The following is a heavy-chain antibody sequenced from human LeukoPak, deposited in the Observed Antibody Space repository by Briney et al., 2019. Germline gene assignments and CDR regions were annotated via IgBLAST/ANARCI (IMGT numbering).Heavy chain of an antibody. CDR1: GFTFSSSE. J-gene: IGHJ2*01. D-gene: IGHD5-24*01. CDR2: IAVGGGTT. Sequence: GGSLRLSCAASGFTFSSSELSWVRQAPGKGLEWVSAIAVGGGTTYADSVVGRFIISRDNSKNTLYLQMSSQRAEDTAIYYCAKTIPYWYFDLWGRGTLVTVSS. CDR3: AKTIPYWYFDL. V-gene: IGHV3-23*01.